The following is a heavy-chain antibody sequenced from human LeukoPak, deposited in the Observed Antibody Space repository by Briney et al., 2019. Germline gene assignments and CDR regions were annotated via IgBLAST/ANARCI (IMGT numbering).Heavy chain of an antibody. Sequence: SETLSLTCAVSGYSISSGYYWGWIRQPPGKGLEWIGIIYHSGSTYYNPSLESRVTISVDTSKNQFSLKLSSVTAADTAVYYCARKNQQWLVWSGAFDIWGQGTMVTVSS. CDR3: ARKNQQWLVWSGAFDI. V-gene: IGHV4-38-2*01. D-gene: IGHD6-19*01. CDR2: IYHSGST. J-gene: IGHJ3*02. CDR1: GYSISSGYY.